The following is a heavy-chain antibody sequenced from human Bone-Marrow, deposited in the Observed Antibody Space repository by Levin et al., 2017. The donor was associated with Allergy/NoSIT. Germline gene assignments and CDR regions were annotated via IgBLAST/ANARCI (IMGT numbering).Heavy chain of an antibody. Sequence: GESLKISCAASGFTVTNNYMTWVRQAPGKGLEWVSLLYRGGKTDYADSVKGRFTLSRDSSKNTVYLQMNSLRAEDTAVYYCARKMSSSWIGGVDVWGQGTTVTVSS. J-gene: IGHJ6*02. CDR1: GFTVTNNY. CDR2: LYRGGKT. D-gene: IGHD6-6*01. V-gene: IGHV3-53*01. CDR3: ARKMSSSWIGGVDV.